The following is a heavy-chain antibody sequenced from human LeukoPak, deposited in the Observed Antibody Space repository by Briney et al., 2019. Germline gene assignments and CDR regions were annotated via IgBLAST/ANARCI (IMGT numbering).Heavy chain of an antibody. J-gene: IGHJ2*01. Sequence: SETLSLTCTVSGGSVSSGSYYWSWIRQPPGKGLEWIGYVYYHGGTNYNPSLKSRVTISVDASKNQFSLKLTSVTAADTAVYYCARRVGTRDWYFDLWGRGTLVTVSS. CDR2: VYYHGGT. CDR3: ARRVGTRDWYFDL. D-gene: IGHD1-14*01. V-gene: IGHV4-61*01. CDR1: GGSVSSGSYY.